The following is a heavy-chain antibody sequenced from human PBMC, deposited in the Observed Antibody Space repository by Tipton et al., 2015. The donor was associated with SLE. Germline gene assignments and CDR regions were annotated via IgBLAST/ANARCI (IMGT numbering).Heavy chain of an antibody. CDR1: GDSISSTSYY. CDR3: ARDHRVNFDWILLDY. CDR2: VYYTGTT. J-gene: IGHJ4*02. Sequence: TLSLTCIVSGDSISSTSYYWGWIRQPPGKGLEWVGTVYYTGTTYYSPSLKSRVTISEDTSKNQFSLRLTSVTAADTAVYYCARDHRVNFDWILLDYWGQGALVTVSS. D-gene: IGHD3-9*01. V-gene: IGHV4-39*07.